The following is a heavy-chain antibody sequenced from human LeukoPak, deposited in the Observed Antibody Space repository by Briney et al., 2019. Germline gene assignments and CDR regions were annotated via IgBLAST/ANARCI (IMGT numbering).Heavy chain of an antibody. V-gene: IGHV3-23*01. CDR3: AKGLGAAGGKFDC. Sequence: SGGSLRLSCAASGFTFSTYAMSWVRQAPGKGLEWVSAIRGSDSSTYYADSVKGRFTISRDNSKNTLYLQMNSLRVQDTAVYYCAKGLGAAGGKFDCWGQGTLVTVSS. D-gene: IGHD6-13*01. CDR2: IRGSDSST. CDR1: GFTFSTYA. J-gene: IGHJ4*02.